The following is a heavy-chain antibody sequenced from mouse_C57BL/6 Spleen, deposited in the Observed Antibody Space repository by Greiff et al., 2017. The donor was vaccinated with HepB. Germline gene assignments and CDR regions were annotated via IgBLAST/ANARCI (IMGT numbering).Heavy chain of an antibody. J-gene: IGHJ4*01. CDR3: ARHVTTVVAGGYYAMDY. D-gene: IGHD1-1*01. CDR2: IWSDGST. CDR1: GFSLTSYG. V-gene: IGHV2-6-1*01. Sequence: VQLQQSGPGLVAPSQSLSITCTVSGFSLTSYGVHWVRQPPGKGLEWLVVIWSDGSTTYNSALKSRLSISKDNSKSQVFLKMNSLQTDDTAMYYCARHVTTVVAGGYYAMDYWGQGTSVTVSS.